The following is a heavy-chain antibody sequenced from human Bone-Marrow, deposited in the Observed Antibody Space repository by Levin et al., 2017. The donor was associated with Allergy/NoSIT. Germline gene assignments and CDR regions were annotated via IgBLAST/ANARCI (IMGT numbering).Heavy chain of an antibody. Sequence: PGESLKISCAASGFTFSDYNINWVRQAPGKGLEWVSSISGPSTYIYYADSVQGRFTISRDNAKNSLYLQMDSLRADDTAVYYCARDDSGGGAFDYWGQGTLVTVSS. CDR1: GFTFSDYN. CDR3: ARDDSGGGAFDY. CDR2: ISGPSTYI. V-gene: IGHV3-21*01. J-gene: IGHJ4*02. D-gene: IGHD6-19*01.